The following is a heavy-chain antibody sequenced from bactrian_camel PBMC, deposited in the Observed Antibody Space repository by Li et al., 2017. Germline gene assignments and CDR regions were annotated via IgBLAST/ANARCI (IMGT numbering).Heavy chain of an antibody. CDR3: AADQLYGTCRDVLDFPA. D-gene: IGHD7*01. J-gene: IGHJ4*01. CDR1: RYTYKRNC. CDR2: LWIGGATT. Sequence: VQLVESGGDSVQAGGSLTLSCAAGRYTYKRNCMGWFRQRPGKDREGLAVLWIGGATTTYADSVKGRFIITRDKAKDLVYLQMNGLQPEDTGMYYCAADQLYGTCRDVLDFPARGQGTQVTVS. V-gene: IGHV3-3*01.